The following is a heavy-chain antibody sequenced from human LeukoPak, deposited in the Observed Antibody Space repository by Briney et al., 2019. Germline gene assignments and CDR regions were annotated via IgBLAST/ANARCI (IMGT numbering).Heavy chain of an antibody. Sequence: ASVKVSCKASGGTFSSYASSWVRQAPGQGLEWMGGIIPIFGTANYAQKFQGRVTITADESTSTAYMELSSLRSEDTAVYYCATPIVVPAAMGAFDIWGQGTMVTVSS. CDR1: GGTFSSYA. CDR2: IIPIFGTA. CDR3: ATPIVVPAAMGAFDI. V-gene: IGHV1-69*13. D-gene: IGHD2-2*01. J-gene: IGHJ3*02.